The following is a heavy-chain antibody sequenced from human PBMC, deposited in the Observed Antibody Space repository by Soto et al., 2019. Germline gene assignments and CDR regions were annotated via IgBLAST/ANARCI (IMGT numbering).Heavy chain of an antibody. V-gene: IGHV4-61*01. J-gene: IGHJ6*02. Sequence: SETLSLTCTVSGDSVTSGSHYWSWIRQPPGKGLEYIGYIFYSENTSYHPSLKSRVTISVDTSKNQFSLKLISVTAADTALYSCERVPVEMATIVYYYSYGVDVWGQGTSVTVSS. CDR1: GDSVTSGSHY. CDR2: IFYSENT. D-gene: IGHD5-12*01. CDR3: ERVPVEMATIVYYYSYGVDV.